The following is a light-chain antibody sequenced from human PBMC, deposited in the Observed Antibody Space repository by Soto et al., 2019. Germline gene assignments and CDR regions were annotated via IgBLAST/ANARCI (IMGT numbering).Light chain of an antibody. V-gene: IGLV2-23*02. CDR1: SSDVGNYNL. Sequence: QSALAQPASVSGSPGQSITISCTGTSSDVGNYNLVSWYQHHPGKAPKVMIYEVTRRPSGVSNRFSASKSGNTASLTISGLQPDDEADYYCCSYAGGSSVVFGGGTKLTVL. CDR2: EVT. CDR3: CSYAGGSSVV. J-gene: IGLJ2*01.